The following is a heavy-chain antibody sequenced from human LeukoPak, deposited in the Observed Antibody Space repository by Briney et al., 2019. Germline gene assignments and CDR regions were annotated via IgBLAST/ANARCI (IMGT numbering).Heavy chain of an antibody. V-gene: IGHV3-30*02. D-gene: IGHD3-9*01. CDR1: GFTFSSYE. J-gene: IGHJ4*02. CDR3: ARGTYYNTLTGFRGRILGLDY. CDR2: IRYDGINK. Sequence: GGSLRLSCAASGFTFSSYEMNWVRQAPGKGLEWVAFIRYDGINKYYADSVKGRFTVSRDNSKNTLYLQMNSLRAEDTAIYYCARGTYYNTLTGFRGRILGLDYWGQGTLVTVSS.